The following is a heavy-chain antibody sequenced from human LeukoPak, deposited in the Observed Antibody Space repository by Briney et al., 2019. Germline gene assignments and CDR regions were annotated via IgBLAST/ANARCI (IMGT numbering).Heavy chain of an antibody. Sequence: ASVKVSCKASGYTFTNSGISWVRQAPGQGLEWMGWISAYNGNTNYAQNLQDRVTVTTDTSTSTAYMELGSLRSDDTAVYYCARGPAAGDTARYYYMDVWGKGTTVTVSS. CDR3: ARGPAAGDTARYYYMDV. D-gene: IGHD5-18*01. J-gene: IGHJ6*03. CDR1: GYTFTNSG. V-gene: IGHV1-18*01. CDR2: ISAYNGNT.